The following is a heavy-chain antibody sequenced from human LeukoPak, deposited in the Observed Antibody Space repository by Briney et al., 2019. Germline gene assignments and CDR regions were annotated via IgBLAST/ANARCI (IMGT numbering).Heavy chain of an antibody. J-gene: IGHJ5*02. CDR3: ARYSGSYIGTGWFDP. CDR1: GGSISSYY. V-gene: IGHV4-59*08. D-gene: IGHD1-26*01. Sequence: SETLCLTCTVSGGSISSYYWSWIRQPPGKGLEWIGYIYYSGSTNYNPSLKSRVTISVDTSKNQFSLKLSSVTAADMAVYYCARYSGSYIGTGWFDPWGQGTLVTVSS. CDR2: IYYSGST.